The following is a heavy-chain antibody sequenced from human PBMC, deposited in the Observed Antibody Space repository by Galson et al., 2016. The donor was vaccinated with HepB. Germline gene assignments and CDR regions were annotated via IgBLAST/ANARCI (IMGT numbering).Heavy chain of an antibody. Sequence: QSGAEVKKPGESLKISCKGSAYNFTNYWIGWVRQMPGKGLDYMGLIYPGDSDTKYSPSFEGQVTMSADKSISTAYLQWSSLKASDTAMYYCARRDCSSSSCPLVPWGQGTLVTVSS. J-gene: IGHJ5*02. CDR1: AYNFTNYW. CDR3: ARRDCSSSSCPLVP. D-gene: IGHD2-2*01. CDR2: IYPGDSDT. V-gene: IGHV5-51*01.